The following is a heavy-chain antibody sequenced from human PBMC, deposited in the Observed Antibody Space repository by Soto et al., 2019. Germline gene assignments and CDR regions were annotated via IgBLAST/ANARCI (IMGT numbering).Heavy chain of an antibody. CDR2: INPSGGST. D-gene: IGHD2-15*01. CDR3: ASPLRAVVAATGAFDI. CDR1: GYTFTSYY. J-gene: IGHJ3*02. Sequence: ASVKVSCKASGYTFTSYYMHWVRQAPGQGLEWMGIINPSGGSTSYAQKFQGRVTMTRDTSTSTVYLQWSSLKASDTAMYYCASPLRAVVAATGAFDIWGQGTMVTVSS. V-gene: IGHV1-46*01.